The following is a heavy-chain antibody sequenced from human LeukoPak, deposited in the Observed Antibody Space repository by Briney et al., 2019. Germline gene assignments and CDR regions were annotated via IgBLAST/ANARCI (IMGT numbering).Heavy chain of an antibody. D-gene: IGHD5-18*01. V-gene: IGHV4-59*01. Sequence: PSETPSLTCTVSGGSISSYYWSWIRQPPGKGLEWIGYIYYSGSTNYNPSLKSRVTISVDTSKNQFSLKLSSVTAADTAVYYCARVDTAMGAWVGYYYYYMDVWGKGTTVTVSS. J-gene: IGHJ6*03. CDR1: GGSISSYY. CDR2: IYYSGST. CDR3: ARVDTAMGAWVGYYYYYMDV.